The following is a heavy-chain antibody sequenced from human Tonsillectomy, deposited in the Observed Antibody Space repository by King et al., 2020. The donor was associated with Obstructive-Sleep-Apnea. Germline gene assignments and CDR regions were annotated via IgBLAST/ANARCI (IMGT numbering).Heavy chain of an antibody. CDR2: VDPSDSYT. CDR1: GYSFTSYW. CDR3: ARPHITMLRGEPHYYGMDV. D-gene: IGHD3-10*01. Sequence: QLVQSGAEVKKPGDSLRICCKGSGYSFTSYWISCVRQMPGKGLEWMGRVDPSDSYTNYSPSFQGLVTISADKSISTAYLQWSSLKASDTAIYYCARPHITMLRGEPHYYGMDVWGQGTTVTVSS. V-gene: IGHV5-10-1*01. J-gene: IGHJ6*02.